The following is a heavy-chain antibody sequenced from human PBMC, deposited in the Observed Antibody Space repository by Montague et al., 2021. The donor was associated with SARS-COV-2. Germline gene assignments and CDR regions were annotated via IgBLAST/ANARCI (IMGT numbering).Heavy chain of an antibody. CDR3: ARHETGDPSFGD. CDR2: IYYSGRT. V-gene: IGHV4-39*01. CDR1: GGSIMRSDYY. D-gene: IGHD7-27*01. Sequence: SETLSLTCTVSGGSIMRSDYYWGWIRQAPGKGLDWIGSIYYSGRTMYTPSLKTRLSMSIDKSKNQFSLRLNSATAADTSIYYCARHETGDPSFGDWGQGTLVTVSS. J-gene: IGHJ4*02.